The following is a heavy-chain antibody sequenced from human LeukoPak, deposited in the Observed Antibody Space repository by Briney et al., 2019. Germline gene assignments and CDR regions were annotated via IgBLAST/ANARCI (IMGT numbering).Heavy chain of an antibody. D-gene: IGHD3-3*01. CDR3: ARGRDFWSGYYGH. Sequence: SETLSLTCSVSGASVTMGSYYWAWIRQPPGKGLEWIGEINHSGSTNYNPSLKSRVTISVDTSKNQFSLKLSSVTAADTAVYYCARGRDFWSGYYGHWGQGTLVTVSS. V-gene: IGHV4-34*01. CDR1: GASVTMGSYY. CDR2: INHSGST. J-gene: IGHJ4*02.